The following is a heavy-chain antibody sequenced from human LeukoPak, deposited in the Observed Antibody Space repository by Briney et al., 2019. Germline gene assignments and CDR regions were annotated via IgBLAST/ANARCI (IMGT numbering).Heavy chain of an antibody. CDR3: ARDTQDYYDSSGYYSDYYYMDV. CDR1: GFTFSSYA. Sequence: GGSLRLSCAASGFTFSSYAMSWVRQAPGKGLEWVSAISGSGGSTYYADSVKGRFTISRDNSKNTLYLQMNSLRAEDTALYYCARDTQDYYDSSGYYSDYYYMDVWGKGTTVTVSS. J-gene: IGHJ6*03. V-gene: IGHV3-23*01. D-gene: IGHD3-22*01. CDR2: ISGSGGST.